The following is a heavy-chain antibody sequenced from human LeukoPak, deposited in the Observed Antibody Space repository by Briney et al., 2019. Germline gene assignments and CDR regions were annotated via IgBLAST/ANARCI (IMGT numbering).Heavy chain of an antibody. CDR3: TRDGYDILTCPWPRFDY. V-gene: IGHV3-49*04. CDR2: IRSKAYGGTT. D-gene: IGHD3-9*01. Sequence: GGSLRLSCTASGFTFGDYAMSWVRQAPGKGLEWVGFIRSKAYGGTTEYAASVKGRFTISRDDSKSIAYLQMNSLKTEDTAVYYCTRDGYDILTCPWPRFDYWGQGTLVTVSS. J-gene: IGHJ4*02. CDR1: GFTFGDYA.